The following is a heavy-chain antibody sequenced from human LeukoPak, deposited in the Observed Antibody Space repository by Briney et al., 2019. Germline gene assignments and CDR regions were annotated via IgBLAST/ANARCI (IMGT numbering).Heavy chain of an antibody. Sequence: GGSLRLSCAASGFTFSSYSMNWVRQAPGKGLEWVSCISSSSSTIYYADSVKGRFTISRDNAKNSLYLQMNSLRDEDTAVYYCASSYSSGWYGDYWGQGTLVTVSS. CDR2: ISSSSSTI. CDR3: ASSYSSGWYGDY. V-gene: IGHV3-48*02. J-gene: IGHJ4*02. CDR1: GFTFSSYS. D-gene: IGHD6-19*01.